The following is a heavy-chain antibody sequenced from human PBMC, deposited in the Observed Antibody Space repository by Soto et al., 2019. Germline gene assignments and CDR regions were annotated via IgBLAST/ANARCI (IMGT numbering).Heavy chain of an antibody. J-gene: IGHJ6*02. CDR3: ARGVLAARHYYYGMDV. D-gene: IGHD6-6*01. Sequence: GGSLRLSCAASGFTFSSYAMSWVRPAPGKGLEWVSAISGSGGSTYYADSVKGRFTISRDNSKNTLYLQMNSLRAEDTAVYYCARGVLAARHYYYGMDVWGQGTTVTVSS. CDR2: ISGSGGST. CDR1: GFTFSSYA. V-gene: IGHV3-23*01.